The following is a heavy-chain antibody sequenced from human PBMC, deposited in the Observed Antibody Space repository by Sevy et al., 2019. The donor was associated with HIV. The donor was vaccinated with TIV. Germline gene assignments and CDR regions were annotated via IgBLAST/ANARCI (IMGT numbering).Heavy chain of an antibody. CDR1: GFTFSSYA. D-gene: IGHD3-10*01. CDR3: TRESVNYYGSESYYNVNYFDY. J-gene: IGHJ4*01. CDR2: ISYDGSNK. V-gene: IGHV3-30-3*01. Sequence: GGSLRLSCAASGFTFSSYAMHWVRQAPGKGLEWVAVISYDGSNKYYADSVKGRFTISRDNSKNTLYLQMNSLRAEDTAMYYCTRESVNYYGSESYYNVNYFDYWGHGTLVTVSS.